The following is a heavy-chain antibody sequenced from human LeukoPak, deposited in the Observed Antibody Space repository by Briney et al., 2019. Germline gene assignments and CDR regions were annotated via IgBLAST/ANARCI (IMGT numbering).Heavy chain of an antibody. Sequence: PSETLSLTCTVSGGSISSGGYYWSWIRQPPGKGLEWIGHINYSGITYYSPSLQSRVTISVDTSKNQISLKVNSVTAADTAVYYCARHRNGFFYYYYMDVWGQGTTVTVSS. V-gene: IGHV4-39*01. CDR1: GGSISSGGYY. CDR2: INYSGIT. J-gene: IGHJ6*03. D-gene: IGHD3-3*01. CDR3: ARHRNGFFYYYYMDV.